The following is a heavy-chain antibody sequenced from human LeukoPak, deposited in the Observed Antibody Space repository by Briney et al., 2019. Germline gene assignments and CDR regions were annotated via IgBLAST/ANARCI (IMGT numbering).Heavy chain of an antibody. CDR1: GYTFTGYY. V-gene: IGHV1-2*02. Sequence: VASVKVSCKASGYTFTGYYMHWVRQAPGQGLEWMGWINPNSGGTNYAQKFQGRVTMTRDTSISTAYMELSRLRSDDTAVYYCARDRGSVSKGPSLVPAAMEYYFDYWGQGTLVTVSS. J-gene: IGHJ4*02. D-gene: IGHD2-2*01. CDR3: ARDRGSVSKGPSLVPAAMEYYFDY. CDR2: INPNSGGT.